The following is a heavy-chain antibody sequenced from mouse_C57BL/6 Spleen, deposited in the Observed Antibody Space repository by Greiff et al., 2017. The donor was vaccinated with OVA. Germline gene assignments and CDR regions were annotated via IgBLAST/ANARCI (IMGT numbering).Heavy chain of an antibody. J-gene: IGHJ3*01. CDR1: GYTFTDYH. D-gene: IGHD2-4*01. CDR3: ARGERDYDDWFAY. V-gene: IGHV1-22*01. Sequence: EVQLQQSGPELVKPGASVKMSCKASGYTFTDYHLHWVKQSHGQSLEWIGSINPNNGGTSYNQKFKGKATVTVNKSSSTAYMELRSLTSEDSSVYYCARGERDYDDWFAYWGQGTLVTVSA. CDR2: INPNNGGT.